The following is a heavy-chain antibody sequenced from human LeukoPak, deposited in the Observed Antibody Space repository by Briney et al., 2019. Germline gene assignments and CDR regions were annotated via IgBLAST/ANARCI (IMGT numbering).Heavy chain of an antibody. Sequence: APVKVSCKASGYTFTSYGISWVRQAPGQGLEWMGWISAYNGNTNYAQKLQGRVTMTTDTSTSTAYMELRSLRSDDTAVYYCARVGSITMVRGVIPPDYWGQGTLVTVSS. CDR2: ISAYNGNT. V-gene: IGHV1-18*01. J-gene: IGHJ4*02. D-gene: IGHD3-10*01. CDR3: ARVGSITMVRGVIPPDY. CDR1: GYTFTSYG.